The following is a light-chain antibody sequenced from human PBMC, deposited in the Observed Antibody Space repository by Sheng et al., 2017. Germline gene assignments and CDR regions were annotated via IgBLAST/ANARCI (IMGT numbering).Light chain of an antibody. CDR2: DDH. Sequence: QSVLTQPPSVSAAPGQQVTISCSGDRSNIGKNYVSWYQQVPGKAPKLLIYDDHKRPSGIPDRFSGSKSGTSASLAIAGLQAEDEADYYCQSYDSTLSGLVFGTGTEVTIL. V-gene: IGLV1-51*01. CDR3: QSYDSTLSGLV. J-gene: IGLJ1*01. CDR1: RSNIGKNY.